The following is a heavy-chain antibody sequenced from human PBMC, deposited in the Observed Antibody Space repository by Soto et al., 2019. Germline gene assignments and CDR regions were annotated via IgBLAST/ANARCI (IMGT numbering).Heavy chain of an antibody. CDR1: GGIFSSYP. J-gene: IGHJ4*02. D-gene: IGHD3-22*01. CDR2: IIPVFQTA. Sequence: QEQLVQSGAEVKKPGSSVKVSCKASGGIFSSYPISWVRQVPGQGLEWMGGIIPVFQTAYYTQRFQGRVTMTADESTNTAYMEMSSLRSEDTAIYYCARGSSGNTSFNEFWGQGTLVTVSS. V-gene: IGHV1-69*01. CDR3: ARGSSGNTSFNEF.